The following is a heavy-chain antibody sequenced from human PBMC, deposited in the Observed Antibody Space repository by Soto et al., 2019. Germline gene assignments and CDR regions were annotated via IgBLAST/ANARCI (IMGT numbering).Heavy chain of an antibody. CDR3: ARLTAVAGTLDY. CDR1: GFTVSSNY. CDR2: IYSGGST. V-gene: IGHV3-53*01. J-gene: IGHJ4*02. D-gene: IGHD6-19*01. Sequence: GGSLRLSCAASGFTVSSNYMSWVRQAPGKGLEWVSVIYSGGSTYYADSVKGRFTISRDNSKNTLYLQMNSLRAEDTAVYYCARLTAVAGTLDYWGQGTLVTVSS.